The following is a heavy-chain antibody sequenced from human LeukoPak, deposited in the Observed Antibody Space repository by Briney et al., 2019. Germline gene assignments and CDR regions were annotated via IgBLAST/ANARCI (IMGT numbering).Heavy chain of an antibody. J-gene: IGHJ4*02. Sequence: ASVKVSCTASGYTFTGYYMHWVRQAPGQGLEWMGWINPNSGGTNYAQKFQGRVTMTRDTSISTAYMELSRLRSDDTAVYYCARVGNWNSAFDYWGQGTLVTVSS. D-gene: IGHD1-1*01. CDR2: INPNSGGT. V-gene: IGHV1-2*02. CDR1: GYTFTGYY. CDR3: ARVGNWNSAFDY.